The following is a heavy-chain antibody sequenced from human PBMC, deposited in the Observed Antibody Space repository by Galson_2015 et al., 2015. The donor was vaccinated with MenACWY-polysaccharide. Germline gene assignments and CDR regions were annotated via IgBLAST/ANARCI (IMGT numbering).Heavy chain of an antibody. J-gene: IGHJ4*02. CDR2: IKQDGSEK. D-gene: IGHD2-15*01. CDR3: ARIPSWHGVVYFDY. Sequence: SLRLSCAASGFTFSSYWMSWVRQAPGKGLEWVANIKQDGSEKYYVDSVKGRFTISRDNAKNSLYLQMNSLRAEDTAVYYCARIPSWHGVVYFDYWGQGTLVTVSS. CDR1: GFTFSSYW. V-gene: IGHV3-7*01.